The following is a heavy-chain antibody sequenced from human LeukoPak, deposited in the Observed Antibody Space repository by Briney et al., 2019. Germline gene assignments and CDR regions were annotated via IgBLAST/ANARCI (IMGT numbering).Heavy chain of an antibody. J-gene: IGHJ4*02. CDR2: IYYSGST. Sequence: SETLSLTCTVSGGSISSSSYYWGWIRQPPGKGLEWIGSIYYSGSTYYNPSLKSRVTISVDTSKNQFSLKLSSVTAADTAVYYCARGLPNCYGSGSPGDYWGQGTLVTVSS. CDR1: GGSISSSSYY. V-gene: IGHV4-39*07. CDR3: ARGLPNCYGSGSPGDY. D-gene: IGHD3-10*01.